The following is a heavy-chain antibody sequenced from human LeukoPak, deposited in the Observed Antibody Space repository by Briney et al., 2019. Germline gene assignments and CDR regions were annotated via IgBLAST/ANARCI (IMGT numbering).Heavy chain of an antibody. V-gene: IGHV3-74*01. J-gene: IGHJ4*02. CDR1: GFTFSRYW. Sequence: GGSLRLSCAASGFTFSRYWMHWVRQAAGRGLVWVSRINSDESSTTYADSVKGRFIISRDNAKNTLYLQMNSLSPEDTAVYYCAREDCTGGSCSLDYWGQGTLVTVSS. D-gene: IGHD2-15*01. CDR3: AREDCTGGSCSLDY. CDR2: INSDESST.